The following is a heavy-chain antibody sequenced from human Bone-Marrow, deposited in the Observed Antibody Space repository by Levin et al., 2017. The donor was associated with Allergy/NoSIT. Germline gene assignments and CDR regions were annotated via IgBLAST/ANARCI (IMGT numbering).Heavy chain of an antibody. D-gene: IGHD6-19*01. V-gene: IGHV3-30-3*01. CDR2: ISYDGSNK. Sequence: GGSLRLSCAASGFTFSSYAMHWVRQAPGKGLEWVAVISYDGSNKYYADSVKGRFTISRDNSKNTLYLQMNSLRAEDTAVYYCARELDSSGWYVFSYYFDYWGQGTLVTVSS. CDR1: GFTFSSYA. CDR3: ARELDSSGWYVFSYYFDY. J-gene: IGHJ4*02.